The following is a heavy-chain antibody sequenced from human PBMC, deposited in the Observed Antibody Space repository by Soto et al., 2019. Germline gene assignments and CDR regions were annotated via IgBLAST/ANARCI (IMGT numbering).Heavy chain of an antibody. CDR2: IYYSGST. V-gene: IGHV4-30-4*01. D-gene: IGHD2-2*01. CDR1: GGSISSGDYY. Sequence: QVQLQESGPGLVKPSQTLSLTCTVSGGSISSGDYYWSWIRQPPGKGLEWIGYIYYSGSTYYNPSLKSRVTIAVDTSKNQFSLKLSSVTAADTAVYYCARDARCSSTSCYFFDYWGQGTLVTVSS. CDR3: ARDARCSSTSCYFFDY. J-gene: IGHJ4*02.